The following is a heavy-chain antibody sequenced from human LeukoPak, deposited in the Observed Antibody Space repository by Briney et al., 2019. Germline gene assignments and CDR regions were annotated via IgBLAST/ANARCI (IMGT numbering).Heavy chain of an antibody. CDR3: ARDKQAPNWFDP. Sequence: PSETLSLTCTVSGGSISSNSYYWGWIRQPPGKGLKWIGSIYYSGSTYYNPSLKSRVTISVDTSKNQFSLKLSSVTAADTAVYYCARDKQAPNWFDPWGQGTLVTVSS. CDR2: IYYSGST. V-gene: IGHV4-39*07. D-gene: IGHD1/OR15-1a*01. J-gene: IGHJ5*02. CDR1: GGSISSNSYY.